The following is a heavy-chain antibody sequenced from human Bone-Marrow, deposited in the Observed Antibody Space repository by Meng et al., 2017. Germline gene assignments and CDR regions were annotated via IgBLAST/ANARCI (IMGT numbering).Heavy chain of an antibody. D-gene: IGHD3-22*01. Sequence: GESLKISCTGSGYSFTSYWIGWVRQMPGKGLEWMGIIYPGDSDTRYSPSFQGQVTISAAKSISTAYLQWSSLKASDTAMYYCAREYYYDSSGYYIDAFDIWGQGTMVTVSS. V-gene: IGHV5-51*01. CDR1: GYSFTSYW. CDR2: IYPGDSDT. CDR3: AREYYYDSSGYYIDAFDI. J-gene: IGHJ3*02.